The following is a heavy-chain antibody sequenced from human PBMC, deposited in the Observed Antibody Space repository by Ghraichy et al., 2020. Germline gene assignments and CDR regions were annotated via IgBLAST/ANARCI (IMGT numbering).Heavy chain of an antibody. CDR1: GGSFSGYY. D-gene: IGHD3-22*01. CDR2: INHSGST. J-gene: IGHJ4*02. Sequence: SETLSLTCAVYGGSFSGYYWSRIRQPPGKGLEWIGEINHSGSTNYNPSLKSRVTISVDTSKNQFSLKLSSVTAADTAVYYCASFSRYYYDSSGYYASFDYWGQGTLVTVSS. CDR3: ASFSRYYYDSSGYYASFDY. V-gene: IGHV4-34*01.